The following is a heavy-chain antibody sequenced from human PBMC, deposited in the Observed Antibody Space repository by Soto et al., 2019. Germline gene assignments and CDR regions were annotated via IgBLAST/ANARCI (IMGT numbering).Heavy chain of an antibody. CDR3: ARDFTMIVPPPAFDI. CDR1: GFTFSSYS. V-gene: IGHV3-21*01. J-gene: IGHJ3*02. D-gene: IGHD3-22*01. CDR2: ISSSSSYI. Sequence: PGGSLRLSCAASGFTFSSYSMNWVRQAPGKGLEWVSSISSSSSYIYYADSVKGRFTISRDNAKNSLYLQMNSLRAEDTAVYYCARDFTMIVPPPAFDIWGQGTMVTVSS.